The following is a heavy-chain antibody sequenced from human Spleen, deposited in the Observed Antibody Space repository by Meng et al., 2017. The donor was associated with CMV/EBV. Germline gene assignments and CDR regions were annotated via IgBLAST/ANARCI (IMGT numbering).Heavy chain of an antibody. D-gene: IGHD3-10*01. CDR2: MNPNSGNT. J-gene: IGHJ6*02. V-gene: IGHV1-8*01. CDR1: GYSFASYD. CDR3: ARAVPGRGMDV. Sequence: ASVKVSCKASGYSFASYDINWVRQATGQGPEWMGWMNPNSGNTGYSQKFEGRVTMTRNTSISTAYMELSSLRSDDTAMYYCARAVPGRGMDVWGQGTTVTVSS.